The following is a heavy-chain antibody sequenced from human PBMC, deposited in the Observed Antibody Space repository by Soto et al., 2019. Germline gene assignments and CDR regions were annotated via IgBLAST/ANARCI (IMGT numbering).Heavy chain of an antibody. CDR2: IIPILGIA. J-gene: IGHJ4*02. D-gene: IGHD3-10*01. CDR1: GGSCTTYT. Sequence: QVQLVQSGAEVKKPGSSVKVSCKASGGSCTTYTFAWVRQAPGQGLEWMGRIIPILGIANYAQNFLGRVTITADKSTNPVYMELGSLGSDVTPLYYCATTRCPSTMLRRVRPFDYWGQGALVTVSS. CDR3: ATTRCPSTMLRRVRPFDY. V-gene: IGHV1-69*02.